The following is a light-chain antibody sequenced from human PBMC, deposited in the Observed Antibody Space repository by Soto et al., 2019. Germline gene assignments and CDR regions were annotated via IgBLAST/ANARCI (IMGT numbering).Light chain of an antibody. V-gene: IGLV2-14*01. CDR3: SSYTSGSTLVV. CDR2: DVS. Sequence: QSALTQPASVSGSPGQSITISCTGTSSDVGGYNYVSWYQQHPGKAPKLMIYDVSNRPSGVSNRFSGSKSGNTASLTISGLQAEHEADYFCSSYTSGSTLVVFGGGTKVTVL. J-gene: IGLJ2*01. CDR1: SSDVGGYNY.